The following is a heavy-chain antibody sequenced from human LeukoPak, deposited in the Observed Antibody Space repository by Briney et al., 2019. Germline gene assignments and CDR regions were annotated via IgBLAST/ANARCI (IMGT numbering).Heavy chain of an antibody. D-gene: IGHD3-22*01. V-gene: IGHV4-34*01. CDR2: INHSGST. CDR3: ARDRYYYDSSARYFDY. J-gene: IGHJ4*02. CDR1: GGSFSGYY. Sequence: SETLSLTCAVYGGSFSGYYWSWIRQPPGKGLEWIGEINHSGSTNYNPSLKSRVTISVDTSKNQFSLKLSSVTAADTAVYYCARDRYYYDSSARYFDYWGQGTLVTVSS.